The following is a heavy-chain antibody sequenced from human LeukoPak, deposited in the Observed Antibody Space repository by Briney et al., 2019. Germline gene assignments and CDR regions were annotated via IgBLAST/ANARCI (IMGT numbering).Heavy chain of an antibody. J-gene: IGHJ5*02. D-gene: IGHD3-10*01. CDR2: INPNSGGT. Sequence: ASVKVSCKASGYTFTGYYMHWVRQAPGQGLEWMGWINPNSGGTNYAQNFQGRVTMTRDTPISTAYMELSRLRSDDTAVYYCARSRGSGFNWFDPWGQGTLVTVSS. V-gene: IGHV1-2*02. CDR1: GYTFTGYY. CDR3: ARSRGSGFNWFDP.